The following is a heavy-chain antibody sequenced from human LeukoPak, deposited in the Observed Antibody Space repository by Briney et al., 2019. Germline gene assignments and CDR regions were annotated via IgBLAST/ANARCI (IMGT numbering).Heavy chain of an antibody. CDR3: ARGYGSGSYYPY. CDR1: GGSFSGYY. J-gene: IGHJ4*02. Sequence: KPSETLSLTCAVHGGSFSGYYWSWMRQPPEKGLEWIGEINRGESTNYNPSLKSRVSISLDTSKNQFSLKLSSVTAADTAVYYCARGYGSGSYYPYWGQGTLVTVSS. V-gene: IGHV4-34*01. CDR2: INRGEST. D-gene: IGHD3-10*01.